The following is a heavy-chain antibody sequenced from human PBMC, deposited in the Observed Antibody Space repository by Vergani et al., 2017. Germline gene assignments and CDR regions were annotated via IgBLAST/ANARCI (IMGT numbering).Heavy chain of an antibody. D-gene: IGHD3-22*01. CDR3: ARVGYDDSSGKEAFDI. V-gene: IGHV4-4*07. CDR2: IYTRGST. J-gene: IGHJ3*02. CDR1: GGSISSYY. Sequence: QVQLQESGPGLVKPSETLSLTCTVSGGSISSYYWSWIRQPAGKGLECIGRIYTRGSTNYNPSLKRRVTMSVDTSKNQFSLKLSSVTAAYTAVYYCARVGYDDSSGKEAFDIWGQGTMVTVSS.